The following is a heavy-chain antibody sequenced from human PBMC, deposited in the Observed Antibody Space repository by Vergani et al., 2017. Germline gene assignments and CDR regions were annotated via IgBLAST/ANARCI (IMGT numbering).Heavy chain of an antibody. D-gene: IGHD6-19*01. Sequence: QVQLVESGGGVVQPGGSMRLSCSASGLTLSSYGVHWVRQAPGRGLESVTFTRPHEDGAFYSDSVKGRFTISRDNSKNTLFLQMNSLRPEDTAVYYCARDTVTGSRYFDYWGQGTLVTVSS. V-gene: IGHV3-30*02. CDR3: ARDTVTGSRYFDY. J-gene: IGHJ4*02. CDR1: GLTLSSYG. CDR2: TRPHEDGA.